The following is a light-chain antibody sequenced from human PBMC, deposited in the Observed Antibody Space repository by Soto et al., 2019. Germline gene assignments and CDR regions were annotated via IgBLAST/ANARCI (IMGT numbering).Light chain of an antibody. J-gene: IGKJ2*01. V-gene: IGKV3-15*01. CDR2: GAS. Sequence: EIVMTPSPSSLSVSPAERATLSCRASQSVISNLAWYQQKPGQAPRLLIYGASTRATGIPARFSGSGSGTEFTLIVSSLQPDDFANYYCQQYHAYPYTFGQGTKVDI. CDR3: QQYHAYPYT. CDR1: QSVISN.